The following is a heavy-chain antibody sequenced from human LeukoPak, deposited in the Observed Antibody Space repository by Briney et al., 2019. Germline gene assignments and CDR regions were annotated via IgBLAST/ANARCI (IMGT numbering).Heavy chain of an antibody. V-gene: IGHV4-34*01. CDR3: ASVQNYYGSGSYFRFGNWFDP. CDR1: GGSFSGYY. J-gene: IGHJ5*02. CDR2: INHSGST. Sequence: SETLSLTCAVYGGSFSGYYWSWICQPPGKGLEWIGEINHSGSTNYNPSLKSRVTISVDTSKNQFSLKLSSVTAADTAVYYCASVQNYYGSGSYFRFGNWFDPWGQGTLVTVSS. D-gene: IGHD3-10*01.